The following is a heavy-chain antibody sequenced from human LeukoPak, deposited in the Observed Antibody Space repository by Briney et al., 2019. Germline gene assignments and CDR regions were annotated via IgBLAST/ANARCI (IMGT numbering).Heavy chain of an antibody. V-gene: IGHV1-69*05. CDR3: AREGADLTMNWFDP. Sequence: SVKVSCKASGYTFASYGISWARQAPGQGLEWMGGIIPIFGTANYAQKFQGRVTITTDESTSTAYMELSSLRSEDTAVYYCAREGADLTMNWFDPWGQGTLVTVSS. CDR1: GYTFASYG. J-gene: IGHJ5*02. CDR2: IIPIFGTA. D-gene: IGHD3-3*01.